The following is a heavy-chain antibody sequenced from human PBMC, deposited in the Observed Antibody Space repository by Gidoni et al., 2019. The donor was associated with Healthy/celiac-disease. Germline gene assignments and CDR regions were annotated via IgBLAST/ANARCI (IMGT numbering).Heavy chain of an antibody. CDR2: IRGSGGST. D-gene: IGHD3-16*01. J-gene: IGHJ4*02. Sequence: EVQLLASGGGLVQPGGSLRLSCSASGFTFSSYAMSWVHKAPGKGLEWVSDIRGSGGSTYYEDYVKGRFTISRDNSKNTLYLQMNSLRAEDTAVYYCAKGGGGDYWGQGTLVTVSS. CDR3: AKGGGGDY. V-gene: IGHV3-23*01. CDR1: GFTFSSYA.